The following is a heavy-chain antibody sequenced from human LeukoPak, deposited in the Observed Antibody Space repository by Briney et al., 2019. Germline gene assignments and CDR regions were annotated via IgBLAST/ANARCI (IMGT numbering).Heavy chain of an antibody. CDR3: ARLRDGYNEDAFDI. J-gene: IGHJ3*02. Sequence: GASVKVSCKASGYTFTSYDINWVRQATGQGLEWMGWMNPNSGNTGYAQKFQGRVTMTRNTSISTAYMELSSLRSEDTAVYYCARLRDGYNEDAFDIWGQGTMVTVSS. D-gene: IGHD5-24*01. V-gene: IGHV1-8*01. CDR2: MNPNSGNT. CDR1: GYTFTSYD.